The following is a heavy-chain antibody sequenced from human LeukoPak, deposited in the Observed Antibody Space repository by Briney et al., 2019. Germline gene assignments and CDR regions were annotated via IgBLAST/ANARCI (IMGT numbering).Heavy chain of an antibody. CDR1: GGSISSYY. J-gene: IGHJ5*02. D-gene: IGHD3-10*01. CDR3: ARWWITMVRGVRNWFDP. V-gene: IGHV4-59*08. Sequence: PSETLSLTCTVSGGSISSYYWSWIRQPPGKGLEWIGYIYYSGSTNYNPSLKSRVTISVDTSKNQFSLKLSSVTAADTAVYYCARWWITMVRGVRNWFDPWGQGTLVTVSS. CDR2: IYYSGST.